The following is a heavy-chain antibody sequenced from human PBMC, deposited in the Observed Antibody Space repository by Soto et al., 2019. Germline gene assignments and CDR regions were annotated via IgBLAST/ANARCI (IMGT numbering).Heavy chain of an antibody. CDR1: GFTFSSYA. V-gene: IGHV3-30-3*01. CDR2: VSSDGSNK. Sequence: QVPLVESGGGVVQPGRSLRLSCAASGFTFSSYAMHWVRQAPGKGLERVAVVSSDGSNKYYAESVKGRFTISRDNSKNTLYLQMNSLRAEDTAVYYCARVEGGRVAATLVPRYYYYGMDVWGQGTTVTVSS. J-gene: IGHJ6*02. CDR3: ARVEGGRVAATLVPRYYYYGMDV. D-gene: IGHD2-15*01.